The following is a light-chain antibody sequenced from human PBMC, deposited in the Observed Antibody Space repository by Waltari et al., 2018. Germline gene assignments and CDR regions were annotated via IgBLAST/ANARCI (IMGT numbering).Light chain of an antibody. CDR3: QQYSSFSP. CDR1: QSVGTW. J-gene: IGKJ2*01. CDR2: MAS. V-gene: IGKV1-5*03. Sequence: DIQMTQSPSTLSASVGDRVTISCRASQSVGTWLALYQQKPGKAPKLLIYMASSLESGVPSKFSGRGSGTEFTLTISSLQPDDFATYSCQQYSSFSPFGQGTKVDI.